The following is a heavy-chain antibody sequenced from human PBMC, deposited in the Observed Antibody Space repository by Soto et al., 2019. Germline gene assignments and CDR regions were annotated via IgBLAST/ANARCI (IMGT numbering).Heavy chain of an antibody. J-gene: IGHJ6*02. CDR1: GYTFTGYY. Sequence: QVQLVQSGAEVKKPGASVKVSCKASGYTFTGYYMHWVRQAPGQGLEWMGWINPNSGGTNYAQKFQGWSTRTRDTSISTAYMELSRLRSDDTAVYYCARDAIMITFGGGRYNMDVWGQGTTVTVSS. V-gene: IGHV1-2*04. D-gene: IGHD3-16*01. CDR3: ARDAIMITFGGGRYNMDV. CDR2: INPNSGGT.